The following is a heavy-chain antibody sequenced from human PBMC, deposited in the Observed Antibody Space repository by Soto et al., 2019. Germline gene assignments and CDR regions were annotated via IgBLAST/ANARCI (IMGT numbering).Heavy chain of an antibody. J-gene: IGHJ5*02. CDR2: IKPDESEK. CDR1: GFTFSDSW. CDR3: VRGGSNYAS. D-gene: IGHD4-4*01. V-gene: IGHV3-7*01. Sequence: EVQLVESGGGLVQPGGSLRLSCTASGFTFSDSWMTWVRQAPGKGLEWVARIKPDESEKKYADSVKGRFSISRDNAKNSMYLQMDSLRGEDTAAYYCVRGGSNYASWGQGTLVTVSS.